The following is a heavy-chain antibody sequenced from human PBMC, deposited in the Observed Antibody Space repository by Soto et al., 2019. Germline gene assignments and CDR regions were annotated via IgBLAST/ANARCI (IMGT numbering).Heavy chain of an antibody. V-gene: IGHV4-59*01. J-gene: IGHJ6*02. CDR3: ARGVCISTSCYYGLDV. CDR2: IYYSGST. Sequence: PSLTCTVSGGSISSYYWSWIRQPPGKGLEWIGYIYYSGSTNYNPSLTSRVTISVDTSKNQFSLKLSSVTAADTAAYYCARGVCISTSCYYGLDVSCPGPTVTV. D-gene: IGHD2-2*01. CDR1: GGSISSYY.